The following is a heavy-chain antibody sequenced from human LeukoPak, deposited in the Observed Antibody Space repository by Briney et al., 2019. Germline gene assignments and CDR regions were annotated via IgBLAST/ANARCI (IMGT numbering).Heavy chain of an antibody. CDR3: ARDPAAGPYAFDI. CDR2: ISGSGSTI. J-gene: IGHJ3*02. V-gene: IGHV3-48*03. CDR1: EFTFRSYE. D-gene: IGHD6-13*01. Sequence: GGSLRLSCAASEFTFRSYEMNWVRQAPGKGLEWVAYISGSGSTIYYADSVKGRFTISRDNAKNSLYLQMNSLRAEDTAVYYCARDPAAGPYAFDIWGQGTMVTVSS.